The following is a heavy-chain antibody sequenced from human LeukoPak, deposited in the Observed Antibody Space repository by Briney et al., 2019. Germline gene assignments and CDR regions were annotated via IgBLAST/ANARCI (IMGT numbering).Heavy chain of an antibody. CDR1: GFTFSTYT. V-gene: IGHV3-30-3*01. Sequence: GGSLRLSCAASGFTFSTYTMHWVRQAPGRGLEWVAVLSHDGSNEDYGDSVKGRFTISRDNSKNTLYLQMNNLRAEETAVYYCTRDRLVYTYWGQGTLVTVSS. CDR3: TRDRLVYTY. J-gene: IGHJ4*02. D-gene: IGHD3-10*01. CDR2: LSHDGSNE.